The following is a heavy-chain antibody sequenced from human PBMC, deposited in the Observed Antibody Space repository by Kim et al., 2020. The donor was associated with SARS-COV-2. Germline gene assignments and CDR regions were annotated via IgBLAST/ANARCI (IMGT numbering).Heavy chain of an antibody. Sequence: GSLRLSCAVSGFTFTSYWMTWVRQAPGKGLEWVANIKQDGSVKYYVDSVKGRFTISRDNAKNSLSLQMNSLRADDTAVYYCARDLPSDYWGQGTLFTVSS. V-gene: IGHV3-7*01. CDR3: ARDLPSDY. J-gene: IGHJ4*02. CDR1: GFTFTSYW. CDR2: IKQDGSVK.